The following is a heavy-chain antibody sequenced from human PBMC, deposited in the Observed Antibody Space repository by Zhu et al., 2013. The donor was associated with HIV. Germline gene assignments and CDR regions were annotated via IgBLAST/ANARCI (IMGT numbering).Heavy chain of an antibody. V-gene: IGHV4-59*01. Sequence: QVQLQESGPGLVKPSETLSLTCTVSGGSISSYYWSWIRQPPGKGLEWIGYIYYSGSTNYNPSLKSRVTISVDTSKNQFSLKLSSVTAADTAVYYCARAASVQLEPNAFDIWGQGTMVTVSS. CDR1: GGSISSYY. J-gene: IGHJ3*02. CDR2: IYYSGST. CDR3: ARAASVQLEPNAFDI. D-gene: IGHD1-1*01.